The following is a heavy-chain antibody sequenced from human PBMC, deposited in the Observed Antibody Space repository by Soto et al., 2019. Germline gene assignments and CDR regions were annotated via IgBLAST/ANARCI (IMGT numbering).Heavy chain of an antibody. CDR2: IIPIFGTA. D-gene: IGHD3-22*01. J-gene: IGHJ5*02. V-gene: IGHV1-69*13. CDR3: ARARNTENYYDSSGYGYNWFDP. CDR1: GGTFSSYA. Sequence: ASVKVSCKASGGTFSSYAISWVRQAPGQGLEWMGGIIPIFGTANYAQKFQGRVTITADESTSIAYMELSSLRSEDTAVYYCARARNTENYYDSSGYGYNWFDPWGQGTPVTVSS.